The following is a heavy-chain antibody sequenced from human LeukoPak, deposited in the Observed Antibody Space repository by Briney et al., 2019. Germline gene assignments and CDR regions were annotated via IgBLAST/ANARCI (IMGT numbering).Heavy chain of an antibody. CDR1: GYTFTGYY. V-gene: IGHV1-2*04. CDR3: ARGGFSGYESAYYYYGMGV. J-gene: IGHJ6*02. CDR2: INPNSGST. D-gene: IGHD5-12*01. Sequence: GASVKVSCKASGYTFTGYYMHWVRQAPGQGLEWMGWINPNSGSTNYAQKFQDWVTLTRDTSISTAYMELSRLRSDDTAVYYCARGGFSGYESAYYYYGMGVWGQGTTVTVSS.